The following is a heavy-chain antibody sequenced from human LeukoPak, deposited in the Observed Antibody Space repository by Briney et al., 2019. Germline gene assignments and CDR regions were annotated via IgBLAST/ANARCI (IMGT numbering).Heavy chain of an antibody. D-gene: IGHD2-15*01. CDR3: AKDHPDCRGMNCLLFDC. Sequence: ASVKVSCKASGYTFTGYYMHWVRQAPGQGLEWMGWINPNSGGTNYAQKFQGRVTMTRDTSISTAYMELSRLRSDDTAVYYCAKDHPDCRGMNCLLFDCWGQGTLVTVSS. CDR1: GYTFTGYY. J-gene: IGHJ4*02. CDR2: INPNSGGT. V-gene: IGHV1-2*02.